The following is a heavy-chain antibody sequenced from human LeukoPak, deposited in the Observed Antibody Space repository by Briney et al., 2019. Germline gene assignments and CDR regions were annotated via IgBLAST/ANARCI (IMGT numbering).Heavy chain of an antibody. Sequence: GSLRLSCAASGFTVSSNYMSWVCQAPGKGLEWVSVIYSGGSTYYADSVKGRFTISRDNSKNTLYLQMNSLRAEDTAVYYCASLHKTGHSRGPYYFDYWGQGTLVTVSS. CDR1: GFTVSSNY. D-gene: IGHD6-19*01. J-gene: IGHJ4*02. CDR3: ASLHKTGHSRGPYYFDY. CDR2: IYSGGST. V-gene: IGHV3-66*01.